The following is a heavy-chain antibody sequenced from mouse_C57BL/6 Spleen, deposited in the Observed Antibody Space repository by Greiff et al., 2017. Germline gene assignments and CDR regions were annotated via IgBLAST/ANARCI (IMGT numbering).Heavy chain of an antibody. CDR3: ALLGRGFAY. V-gene: IGHV2-9*01. CDR2: IWGGGST. D-gene: IGHD4-1*01. J-gene: IGHJ3*01. Sequence: VTLVESGPGLVAPSQSLSITCTVSGFSLTSYGVDWVRQPPGKGLEWLGVIWGGGSTNYNSAPMSRQSISKDNSKSQVFLKMNSLRTNDTAMYYCALLGRGFAYWGQGTLVTVAA. CDR1: GFSLTSYG.